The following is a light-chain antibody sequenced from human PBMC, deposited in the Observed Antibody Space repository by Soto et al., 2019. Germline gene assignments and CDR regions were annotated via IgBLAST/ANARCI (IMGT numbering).Light chain of an antibody. CDR1: SSDVGSYNL. V-gene: IGLV2-23*02. Sequence: QSGLTHPASVSGSPGQSITISCTGTSSDVGSYNLVSWYQQHPGKAPKLMIYEVSKRPSGVSNRFSGSKSGNTASLTISGLQAEDEADYYCCSYAGSSTPYVFGTGTKVTVL. CDR2: EVS. CDR3: CSYAGSSTPYV. J-gene: IGLJ1*01.